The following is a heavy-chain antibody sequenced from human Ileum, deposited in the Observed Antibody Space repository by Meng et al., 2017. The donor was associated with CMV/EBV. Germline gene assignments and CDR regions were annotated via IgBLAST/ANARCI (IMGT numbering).Heavy chain of an antibody. CDR1: GFTFKINF. J-gene: IGHJ6*02. D-gene: IGHD2-2*01. Sequence: GESLKISCAASGFTFKINFINWVRQAPGKGPEWVASISGSGGDTYYADSVKGRFTVSGDNTKNMVYLQMNSLRGDDTAVYYCSKNLKGGYCTRTSCFLLGMDVWGQGTTVTVSS. CDR3: SKNLKGGYCTRTSCFLLGMDV. CDR2: ISGSGGDT. V-gene: IGHV3-23*01.